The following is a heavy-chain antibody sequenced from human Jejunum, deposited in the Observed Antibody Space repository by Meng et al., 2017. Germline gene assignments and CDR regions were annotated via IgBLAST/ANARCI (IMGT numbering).Heavy chain of an antibody. CDR2: IRWDGGST. CDR1: GFSFNDHA. V-gene: IGHV3-43D*03. J-gene: IGHJ4*02. D-gene: IGHD5-24*01. Sequence: EVQLVESGGLLVQPGGSLRLSCSASGFSFNDHAMHWVRQVPGKGLEWISLIRWDGGSTYYADSVKGRFFISRDNSKNALYLQMNSLRPEDTALYYCARDEGDHGSISPLFDYWGQGTLVTVSS. CDR3: ARDEGDHGSISPLFDY.